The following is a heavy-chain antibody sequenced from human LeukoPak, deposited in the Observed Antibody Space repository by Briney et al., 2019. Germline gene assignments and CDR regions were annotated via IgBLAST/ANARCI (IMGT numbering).Heavy chain of an antibody. CDR1: GGSFSGYY. V-gene: IGHV4-59*10. CDR3: ARAPVTVKDSFDI. J-gene: IGHJ3*02. D-gene: IGHD4-11*01. CDR2: IFTSGST. Sequence: SETLSLTCAVYGGSFSGYYWSWIRQPAGKGLEWIGRIFTSGSTNYNASLKSRVTMSVDTSKNQFSLKLRSVTAADTAVYYCARAPVTVKDSFDIWGQGTMVTVSS.